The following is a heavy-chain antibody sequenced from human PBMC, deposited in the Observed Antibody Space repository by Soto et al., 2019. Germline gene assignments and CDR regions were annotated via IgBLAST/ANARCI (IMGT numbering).Heavy chain of an antibody. J-gene: IGHJ4*02. V-gene: IGHV1-2*02. CDR2: INPNSGGT. CDR1: GYTFTGYY. Sequence: ASVKVSCKASGYTFTGYYMHWARQAPGQGLEWMGWINPNSGGTNYAQKFQGRVTMTGDTSISTAYMELSRLRSDDTAVDYCARVGVIMVPNYDILTGLLDYFDYWGQGTLVTVSS. CDR3: ARVGVIMVPNYDILTGLLDYFDY. D-gene: IGHD3-9*01.